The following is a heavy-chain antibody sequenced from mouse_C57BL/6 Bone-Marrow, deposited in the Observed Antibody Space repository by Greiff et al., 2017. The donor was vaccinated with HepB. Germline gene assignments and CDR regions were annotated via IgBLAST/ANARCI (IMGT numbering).Heavy chain of an antibody. D-gene: IGHD2-1*01. CDR1: GFTFSSYA. J-gene: IGHJ1*03. CDR3: TRDSYGNWYFDV. CDR2: ISSGGDYI. V-gene: IGHV5-9-1*02. Sequence: EVKLVESGEGLVKPGGSLKLSCAASGFTFSSYAMSWVRQTPEKRLEWVAYISSGGDYIYYADTVKGRFTISRDNARNTLYLQMSSLKSEDTAMYYCTRDSYGNWYFDVWGTGTTVTVSS.